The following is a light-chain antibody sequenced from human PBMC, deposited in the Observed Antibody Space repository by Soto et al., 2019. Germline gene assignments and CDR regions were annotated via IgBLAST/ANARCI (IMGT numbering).Light chain of an antibody. Sequence: DIQMTQSPSSLSASVGDRVTITCRASQSISSYLNWYQQKPGKAPKLLIYAASSLQSGVPSRFSGSGSGTYFTLTISSLQPEDFATYSCQQSYSTPVTFGQGTKLEIK. CDR1: QSISSY. V-gene: IGKV1-39*01. CDR3: QQSYSTPVT. CDR2: AAS. J-gene: IGKJ2*01.